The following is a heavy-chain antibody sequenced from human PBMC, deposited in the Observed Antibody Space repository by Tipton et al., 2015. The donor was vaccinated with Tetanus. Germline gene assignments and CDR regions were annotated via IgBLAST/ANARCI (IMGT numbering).Heavy chain of an antibody. CDR1: GFTFSSYD. D-gene: IGHD7-27*01. J-gene: IGHJ6*02. V-gene: IGHV3-13*01. CDR3: ARLGRYGNEPYCCYGMDV. CDR2: IGTAGDT. Sequence: GSLRLSCAASGFTFSSYDMHWVRQATGKDLEWVSAIGTAGDTYYPGSVKGRFTISRENAKNSLYLQMNSLRAGDTAVYYCARLGRYGNEPYCCYGMDVWGQGTTVAVSS.